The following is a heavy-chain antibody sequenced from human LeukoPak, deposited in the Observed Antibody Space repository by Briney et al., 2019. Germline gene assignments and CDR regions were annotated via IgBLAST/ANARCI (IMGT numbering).Heavy chain of an antibody. D-gene: IGHD7-27*01. V-gene: IGHV3-30-3*01. J-gene: IGHJ4*02. CDR3: ARDPSLGDDY. CDR2: ISKDGSDK. Sequence: PGGSLRLSCAASGFTFSDYAMHWVRQAPGKGLEWVAVISKDGSDKYYPGSVRGRFTISRDNSKNTIYLQMDSLRAEDTAVYYCARDPSLGDDYWGQGTLVTVSS. CDR1: GFTFSDYA.